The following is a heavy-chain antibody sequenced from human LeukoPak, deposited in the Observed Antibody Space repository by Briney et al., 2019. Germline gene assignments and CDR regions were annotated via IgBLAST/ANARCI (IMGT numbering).Heavy chain of an antibody. D-gene: IGHD6-13*01. CDR3: AREGGDSSSWFFDY. CDR1: GYTFTSYG. J-gene: IGHJ4*02. CDR2: ISAYNGNT. Sequence: ASVKVSCKASGYTFTSYGISWVRQAPGQGLEWMGWISAYNGNTNYAQKLQGRVTMTTATSTSTAYMELRSLRSDEPAVYYCAREGGDSSSWFFDYWGQGTLVTVSS. V-gene: IGHV1-18*01.